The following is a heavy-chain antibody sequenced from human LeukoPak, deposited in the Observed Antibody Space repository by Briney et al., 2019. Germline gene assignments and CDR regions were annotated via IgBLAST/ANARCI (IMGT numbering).Heavy chain of an antibody. D-gene: IGHD3-16*01. J-gene: IGHJ4*02. Sequence: FQGRVTITRNTSASTAYMELSSLRSEDTAVYYCAREGDGFDYWGQGTLVTVSS. V-gene: IGHV1-3*01. CDR3: AREGDGFDY.